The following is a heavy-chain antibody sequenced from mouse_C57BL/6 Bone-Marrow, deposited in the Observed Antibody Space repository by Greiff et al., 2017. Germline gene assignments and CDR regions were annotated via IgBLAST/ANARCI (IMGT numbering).Heavy chain of an antibody. CDR2: IYPGSGST. CDR3: ATYYSNYCWYFDV. Sequence: VQLQQPGAELVKPGASVKMSCKASGYTFTSYWITWVKQRPGQGLEWIGDIYPGSGSTNYNEKFKSKATLTVDTSSSTAYMQLSSLTSEDSAVYYCATYYSNYCWYFDVWGTGTTVTVSS. V-gene: IGHV1-55*01. D-gene: IGHD2-5*01. CDR1: GYTFTSYW. J-gene: IGHJ1*03.